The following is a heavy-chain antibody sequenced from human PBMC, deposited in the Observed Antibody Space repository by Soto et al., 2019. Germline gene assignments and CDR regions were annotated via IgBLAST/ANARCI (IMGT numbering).Heavy chain of an antibody. V-gene: IGHV1-18*04. J-gene: IGHJ6*02. CDR1: GYTFTSYG. CDR2: ISAYNGNT. D-gene: IGHD6-19*01. CDR3: ARDQGEQWLAGGYYYYYGMDV. Sequence: ASVKVSCKASGYTFTSYGISWVRQAPGQGLEWMGWISAYNGNTNYAQKLQGRVTMTTDTSTSTAYMELRSLRSDDTAVYYCARDQGEQWLAGGYYYYYGMDVWGQGTTVTVS.